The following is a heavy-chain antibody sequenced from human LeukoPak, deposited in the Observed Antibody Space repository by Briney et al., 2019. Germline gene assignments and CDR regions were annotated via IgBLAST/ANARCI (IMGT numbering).Heavy chain of an antibody. J-gene: IGHJ4*02. CDR2: ISSNGGST. D-gene: IGHD6-6*01. CDR3: ARDPSSGDS. Sequence: GGSLRLSCAASGFTFSNYAISWVRQAPGKGLEWVSAISSNGGSTYYADSVKGRFTISRDNAKNSLYLQVDSLRAEDTAVYYCARDPSSGDSWGQGTLVTVSS. CDR1: GFTFSNYA. V-gene: IGHV3-23*01.